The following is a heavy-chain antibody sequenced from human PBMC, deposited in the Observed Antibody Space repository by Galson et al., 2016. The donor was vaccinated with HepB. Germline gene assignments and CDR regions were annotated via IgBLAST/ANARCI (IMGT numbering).Heavy chain of an antibody. D-gene: IGHD5-24*01. V-gene: IGHV3-74*01. Sequence: SLRLSCAASGFSFNNYAMSWVRQAPGKGLVWVSRIYRDGSGTNYADSVKGRFTMSRDNAKNTMYLQMNSLRAEDTAVYYCVRDGDAYNFDFWGQGTLVTVSS. J-gene: IGHJ4*02. CDR2: IYRDGSGT. CDR3: VRDGDAYNFDF. CDR1: GFSFNNYA.